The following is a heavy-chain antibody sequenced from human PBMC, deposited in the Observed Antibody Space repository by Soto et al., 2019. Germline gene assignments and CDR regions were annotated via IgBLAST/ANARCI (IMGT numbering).Heavy chain of an antibody. D-gene: IGHD2-21*02. J-gene: IGHJ4*02. V-gene: IGHV3-48*02. Sequence: VEAGGGLVYPGGSLRLSCVASGFRFSDHSMNWVRQAPGKGLQWISYISSNSDTTYYADSVKGRFTVSRDNAKNALLIQMNSLRDDDTATYYGARLPKGSLVTAWGQGARVTVSS. CDR2: ISSNSDTT. CDR3: ARLPKGSLVTA. CDR1: GFRFSDHS.